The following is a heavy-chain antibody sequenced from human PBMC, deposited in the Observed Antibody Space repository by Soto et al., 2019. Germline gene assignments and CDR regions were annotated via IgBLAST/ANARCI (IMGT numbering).Heavy chain of an antibody. J-gene: IGHJ4*02. V-gene: IGHV4-4*02. CDR1: GGSISSGDW. CDR3: ARRCCDSIFGSLDY. CDR2: FYYSGST. Sequence: QVQLQESGPGLVKPSGTLSLTCAVSGGSISSGDWCWSWVRQSPGKGLEWIGEFYYSGSTTYNPALKSRVTISADKSENQFSLRLSSVTAADTAVYYCARRCCDSIFGSLDYWGQGTLVTVSS. D-gene: IGHD3-3*02.